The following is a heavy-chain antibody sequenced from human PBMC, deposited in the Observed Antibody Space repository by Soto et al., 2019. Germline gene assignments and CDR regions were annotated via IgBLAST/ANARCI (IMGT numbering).Heavy chain of an antibody. Sequence: SETLSLTCAVYGGSFSGYYWSWIRQPPGKGLEWIGEINPGGNTYYSPSLKSRVTIALDTSKSLVSLRLNSVTAADTAVYYCARLVGVAISPWGQGTLVTVSS. CDR2: INPGGNT. D-gene: IGHD2-21*01. CDR3: ARLVGVAISP. CDR1: GGSFSGYY. V-gene: IGHV4-34*01. J-gene: IGHJ4*02.